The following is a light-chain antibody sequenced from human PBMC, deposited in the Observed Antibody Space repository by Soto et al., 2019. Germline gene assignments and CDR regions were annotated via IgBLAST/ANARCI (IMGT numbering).Light chain of an antibody. CDR2: TAS. CDR1: QSVRSSY. V-gene: IGKV3-20*01. CDR3: QQYGGSPLT. J-gene: IGKJ1*01. Sequence: EIVLTQSPGTLSLSPGERATLSCRASQSVRSSYLAWYQQKPGQSPRLLIYTASNRANGIPNRFSGSGSGTDFALTISRLETEDFAVYYCQQYGGSPLTFGQGTKVEIK.